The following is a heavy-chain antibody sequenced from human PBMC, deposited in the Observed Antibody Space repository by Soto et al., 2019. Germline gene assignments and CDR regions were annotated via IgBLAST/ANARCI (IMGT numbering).Heavy chain of an antibody. CDR3: ARDQSFYRNYCYGIDV. CDR2: ISPYNGNT. Sequence: QVHLVQSGAEVKKPGASVKVSCKASGYSFTSHGIGWVRQAPGQGLEWMGWISPYNGNTYYAQKLQGRVTMTKDTSTSTVYMELRRLRSDDTDVYYCARDQSFYRNYCYGIDVWGQGTTVTVSS. V-gene: IGHV1-18*01. CDR1: GYSFTSHG. J-gene: IGHJ6*02. D-gene: IGHD3-16*02.